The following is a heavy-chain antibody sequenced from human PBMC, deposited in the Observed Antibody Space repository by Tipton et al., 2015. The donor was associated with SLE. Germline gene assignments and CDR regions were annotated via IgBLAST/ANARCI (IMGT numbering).Heavy chain of an antibody. CDR2: IYTSGST. D-gene: IGHD2-15*01. V-gene: IGHV4-4*08. Sequence: TLSLTCSVSGGSISSHYWSWIRQPPGKGLEWIGYIYTSGSTNYNPSLKSRVTISVDTSKNQFSLKLSSVTAADTAVYYCATLRSWFDPWGQGTLVTVSS. J-gene: IGHJ5*02. CDR1: GGSISSHY. CDR3: ATLRSWFDP.